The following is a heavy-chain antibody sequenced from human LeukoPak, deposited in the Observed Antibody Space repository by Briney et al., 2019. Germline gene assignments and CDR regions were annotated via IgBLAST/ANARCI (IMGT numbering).Heavy chain of an antibody. D-gene: IGHD3-9*01. CDR2: MNPNSGNT. CDR3: ARAPSSRAGLYDILTGYYGYYYYYMDV. V-gene: IGHV1-8*03. Sequence: ASVKVSCKASGYTFTSYDINWVRQATGQGLEWMGWMNPNSGNTGYAQKFQGRVTITRNTSISTAYMELSSLRSEDTAVYYCARAPSSRAGLYDILTGYYGYYYYYMDVWGKGTTVTVSS. J-gene: IGHJ6*03. CDR1: GYTFTSYD.